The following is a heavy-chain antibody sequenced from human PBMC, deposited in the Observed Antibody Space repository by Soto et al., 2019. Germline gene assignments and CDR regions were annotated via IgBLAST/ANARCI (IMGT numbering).Heavy chain of an antibody. Sequence: PGGSLRLSCAASGFTFSSYGMHWVRQAPGKGLEWVAVISYDGSNKYYADSVKGRFTISRDNSKNTLYLQMNSLRAEDTAVYYCAKTLPELWLHSAAFDYYYYGMDVWGQGTTVTVSS. D-gene: IGHD5-18*01. CDR3: AKTLPELWLHSAAFDYYYYGMDV. CDR2: ISYDGSNK. V-gene: IGHV3-30*18. CDR1: GFTFSSYG. J-gene: IGHJ6*02.